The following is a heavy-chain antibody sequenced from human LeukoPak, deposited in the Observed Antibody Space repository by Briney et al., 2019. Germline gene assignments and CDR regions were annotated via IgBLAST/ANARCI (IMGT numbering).Heavy chain of an antibody. D-gene: IGHD4-23*01. J-gene: IGHJ4*02. CDR3: ARDYGGYPGFFDY. CDR2: ISSSGGST. V-gene: IGHV3-23*01. CDR1: GFIFSEYY. Sequence: PGGSLRLSCAASGFIFSEYYMGWIRQAPGKGLEWVSGISSSGGSTSYADSVKGRFTISRDNSKNTLYLQMNSLRDEDRAVYYCARDYGGYPGFFDYWGQGTLVTVSS.